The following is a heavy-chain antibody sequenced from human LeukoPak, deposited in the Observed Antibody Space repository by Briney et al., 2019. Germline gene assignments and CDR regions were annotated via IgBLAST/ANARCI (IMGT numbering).Heavy chain of an antibody. V-gene: IGHV3-48*01. D-gene: IGHD2-15*01. J-gene: IGHJ4*02. Sequence: PGGSLRLSCAASGFTFSSYSMNWVRQAPGKGLEWVSYISSSSSTIYYADSVKGRFTISRDNSKNTLYLQMNSLRAEDTAVYYCAKDPPGDYVTYWGQGTLVTVSS. CDR2: ISSSSSTI. CDR3: AKDPPGDYVTY. CDR1: GFTFSSYS.